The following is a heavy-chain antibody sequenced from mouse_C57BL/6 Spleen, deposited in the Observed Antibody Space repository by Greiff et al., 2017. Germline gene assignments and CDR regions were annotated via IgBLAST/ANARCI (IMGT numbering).Heavy chain of an antibody. CDR2: ISYDGSN. CDR1: GYSITSGYY. J-gene: IGHJ2*01. V-gene: IGHV3-6*01. D-gene: IGHD1-1*01. CDR3: ARGGYYEGFDY. Sequence: EVKLQESGPGLVKPSQSLSLTCSVTGYSITSGYYWNWLRQFPGNKLEWMGYISYDGSNNYNPSLKNRISITRDTSKNQFFLELNSVTTEDTATYYCARGGYYEGFDYWGQGTTLTVAA.